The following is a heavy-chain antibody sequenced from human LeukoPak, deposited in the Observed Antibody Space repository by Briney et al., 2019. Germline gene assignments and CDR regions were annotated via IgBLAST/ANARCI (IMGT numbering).Heavy chain of an antibody. D-gene: IGHD1-26*01. Sequence: GGSLRLSCAASGFSVSSKYMSWVRQAPGKGLEWVSPISGSGGGTDYADSVKGRFTISRDNSKNTLYLQMNSLRAEDTALYYCAKARSNREYYFDSWGQGTLVTVSS. CDR3: AKARSNREYYFDS. CDR1: GFSVSSKY. CDR2: ISGSGGGT. V-gene: IGHV3-23*01. J-gene: IGHJ4*02.